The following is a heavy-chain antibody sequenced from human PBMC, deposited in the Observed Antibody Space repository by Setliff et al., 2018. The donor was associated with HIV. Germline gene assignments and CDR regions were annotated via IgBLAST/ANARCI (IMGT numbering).Heavy chain of an antibody. CDR2: ISSSSRSK. D-gene: IGHD2-2*01. CDR3: ARGEPTILVVPAAFFDY. V-gene: IGHV3-21*01. CDR1: GFTFSSYS. Sequence: GGSLRLSCAASGFTFSSYSMNWVRQAPGKGLEWVSSISSSSRSKYYADSVKGRFTISRDNAKKSLYLQMNSLRAEDTAVYYCARGEPTILVVPAAFFDYWGQGTLVTVSS. J-gene: IGHJ4*02.